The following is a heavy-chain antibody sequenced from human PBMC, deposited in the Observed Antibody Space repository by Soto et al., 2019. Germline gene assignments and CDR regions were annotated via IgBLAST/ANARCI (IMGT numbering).Heavy chain of an antibody. V-gene: IGHV4-59*08. CDR2: ISYSGAT. Sequence: ASETLSLTCTVSGASISGYHWSWIRQFPGKGLECLGYISYSGATNYNPSLKSRVSISVDTSKNQFSLKLNSVTAADTAVYYCTTQGFGGLHGLVDVWGQGTTVTVSS. CDR1: GASISGYH. J-gene: IGHJ6*02. D-gene: IGHD3-10*01. CDR3: TTQGFGGLHGLVDV.